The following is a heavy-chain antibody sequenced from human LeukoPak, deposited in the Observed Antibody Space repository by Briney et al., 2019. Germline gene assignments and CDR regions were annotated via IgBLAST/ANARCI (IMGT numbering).Heavy chain of an antibody. Sequence: VSVKVSCKASGYTFTGYYMHWVRQAPGQGLEWMGWINPNSGGTNYAQKFQGRVTMTRDTSISTAYMELSRLRSDDTAVYYCARDLRLGELSLYYFDYWGQGTLVTVSS. V-gene: IGHV1-2*02. D-gene: IGHD3-16*02. CDR3: ARDLRLGELSLYYFDY. J-gene: IGHJ4*02. CDR1: GYTFTGYY. CDR2: INPNSGGT.